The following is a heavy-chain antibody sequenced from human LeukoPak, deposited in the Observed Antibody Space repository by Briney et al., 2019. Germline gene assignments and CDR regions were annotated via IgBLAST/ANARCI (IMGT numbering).Heavy chain of an antibody. J-gene: IGHJ4*02. Sequence: GGSLRLSCAASGFTFNTYWLHWVRQAPGKGLEWVSAISGSGDITYYADSVKGRFTISRDNSKNTLYLQMNSLRAEDTAVYYCAKGEYSSSSPFDHWGQGTLVTVYS. CDR2: ISGSGDIT. CDR3: AKGEYSSSSPFDH. D-gene: IGHD6-6*01. CDR1: GFTFNTYW. V-gene: IGHV3-23*01.